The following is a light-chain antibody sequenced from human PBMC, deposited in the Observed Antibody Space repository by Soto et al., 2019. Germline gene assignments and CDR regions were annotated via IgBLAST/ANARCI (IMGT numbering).Light chain of an antibody. CDR3: QHYSSYSST. CDR1: QTISNW. J-gene: IGKJ1*01. V-gene: IGKV1-5*01. Sequence: DIQMTQSPSTPSASVGDRVTITCRASQTISNWLAWYQQKPGKAPKLLIYDASILESGVPSRFSGSGSGTEFTLTISSLQPDDFAAYYCQHYSSYSSTFGQGTKVDIK. CDR2: DAS.